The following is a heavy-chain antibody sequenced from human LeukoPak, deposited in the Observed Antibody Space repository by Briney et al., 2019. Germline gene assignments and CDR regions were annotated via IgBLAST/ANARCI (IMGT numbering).Heavy chain of an antibody. D-gene: IGHD3-10*01. CDR3: ARLPGFGESC. CDR2: IRHDGGNK. V-gene: IGHV3-30*02. Sequence: GGSLRLSCAASGFTFSSYGMHWVRQAPGKGLEWVAFIRHDGGNKYYADSVKGRFTISRDNSKNTLYLQMNSLRAEDTAVYYCARLPGFGESCWGQGTLVTVSS. J-gene: IGHJ4*02. CDR1: GFTFSSYG.